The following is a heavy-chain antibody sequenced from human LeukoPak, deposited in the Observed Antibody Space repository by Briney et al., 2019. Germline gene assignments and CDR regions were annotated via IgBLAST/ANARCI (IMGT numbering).Heavy chain of an antibody. V-gene: IGHV3-30-3*01. J-gene: IGHJ4*02. D-gene: IGHD3-22*01. Sequence: PGRSLRLSCAASGFTFSSYAMHWVRQAPGKGLEWVAVISYDGSNKYYADSVKGRFTISRDNSKNTLYLQMNSLRAEDTAVYYCAGYYYDSSGSFDCWGQGTLVTVSS. CDR1: GFTFSSYA. CDR2: ISYDGSNK. CDR3: AGYYYDSSGSFDC.